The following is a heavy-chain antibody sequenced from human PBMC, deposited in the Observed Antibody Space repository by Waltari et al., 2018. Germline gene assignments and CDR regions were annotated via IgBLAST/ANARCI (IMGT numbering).Heavy chain of an antibody. Sequence: SGGTFSSYAISWVRQAPGQGLEWMGGIIPIFGTANYAQKFQGRVTITTDESTSTAYMELSSLRSEDTAVYYCARVGLRNWNGEAFDIWGQGTMVTVSS. CDR2: IIPIFGTA. J-gene: IGHJ3*02. CDR3: ARVGLRNWNGEAFDI. CDR1: GGTFSSYA. D-gene: IGHD1-20*01. V-gene: IGHV1-69*05.